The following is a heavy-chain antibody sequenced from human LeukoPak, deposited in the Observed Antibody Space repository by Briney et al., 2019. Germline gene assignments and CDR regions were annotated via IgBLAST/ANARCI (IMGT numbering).Heavy chain of an antibody. J-gene: IGHJ5*02. CDR2: INHSGST. V-gene: IGHV4-34*01. CDR3: ARKYPDHWFDP. CDR1: GGSFSGYY. Sequence: SETLSLTCAVYGGSFSGYYWSWIRQPPGKGLEWIGEINHSGSTNYSPSLKSRVSISVDTFKNQFSLKLSSVTAADTAVYYCARKYPDHWFDPWGQGTLVTVSS. D-gene: IGHD6-6*01.